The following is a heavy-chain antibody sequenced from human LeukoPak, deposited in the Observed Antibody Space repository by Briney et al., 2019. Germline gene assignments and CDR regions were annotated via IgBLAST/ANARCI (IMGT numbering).Heavy chain of an antibody. Sequence: PGGSLRLSCAASGLTFSSYAMSWVRQAPGKGLEWVSGISGSGHSTNYADSVKGRFTISRDNSKNTLFLQMNSLRAEDTAVYYCAKRDPTGYFDYWGQGTLITVSS. V-gene: IGHV3-23*01. CDR2: ISGSGHST. CDR1: GLTFSSYA. J-gene: IGHJ4*02. D-gene: IGHD4-17*01. CDR3: AKRDPTGYFDY.